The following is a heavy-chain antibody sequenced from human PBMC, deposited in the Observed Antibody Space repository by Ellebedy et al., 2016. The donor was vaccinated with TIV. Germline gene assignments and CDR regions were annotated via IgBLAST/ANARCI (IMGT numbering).Heavy chain of an antibody. D-gene: IGHD1-26*01. CDR1: GGFISSYY. Sequence: MPSETLSLTCTVSGGFISSYYWSWIRQPPGKGLEWIGYIYYSGSTNYNPSLKSRVTISVDTSKNQFSLKLSSVTAADTAVYYCARDRGAYSGSYYGMDVWGQGTTVTVSS. V-gene: IGHV4-59*01. CDR3: ARDRGAYSGSYYGMDV. J-gene: IGHJ6*02. CDR2: IYYSGST.